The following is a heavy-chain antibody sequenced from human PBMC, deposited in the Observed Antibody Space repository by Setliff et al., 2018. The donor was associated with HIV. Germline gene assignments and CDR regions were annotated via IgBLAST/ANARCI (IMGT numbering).Heavy chain of an antibody. Sequence: SETLSLTCTVSGGSISRDSFCWGWFRQPPGEDLVWIGSIYYSGTTYYAPSLETRLTISVDTSTNQFSLKLTSVTAADTAMYFCAGDSGYPSNWFDPWGQGILVTVSS. CDR3: AGDSGYPSNWFDP. CDR1: GGSISRDSFC. V-gene: IGHV4-39*02. CDR2: IYYSGTT. D-gene: IGHD3-22*01. J-gene: IGHJ5*02.